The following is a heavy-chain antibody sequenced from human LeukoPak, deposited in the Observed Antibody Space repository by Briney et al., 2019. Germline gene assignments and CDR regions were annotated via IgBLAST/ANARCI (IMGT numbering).Heavy chain of an antibody. CDR1: GFTFSSYS. CDR2: ISSSSSTI. CDR3: ARDGGGNPNPPYYYYGMDV. D-gene: IGHD4-23*01. V-gene: IGHV3-48*02. Sequence: GGSLRLSCAASGFTFSSYSMNWVRQAPGKGLEWVSYISSSSSTIYYADSVKGRFTLSRDNAKNSLYLQMNSLRDEDTAVYYCARDGGGNPNPPYYYYGMDVWGQGTTVTVSS. J-gene: IGHJ6*02.